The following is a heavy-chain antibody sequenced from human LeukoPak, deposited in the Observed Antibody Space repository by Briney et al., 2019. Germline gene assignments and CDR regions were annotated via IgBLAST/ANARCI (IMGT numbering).Heavy chain of an antibody. CDR3: ARDFAWGSGGAPIDDNWLDP. Sequence: GASVKVSCKASGYTFSNYGISWVRQAPGHGLEWMGWISGHSGNTNYAQKVQDRATMTTDTSTSTAYMELWSLRFDDTAVYYCARDFAWGSGGAPIDDNWLDPWGQGTLVTVSS. D-gene: IGHD7-27*01. CDR1: GYTFSNYG. J-gene: IGHJ5*02. V-gene: IGHV1-18*01. CDR2: ISGHSGNT.